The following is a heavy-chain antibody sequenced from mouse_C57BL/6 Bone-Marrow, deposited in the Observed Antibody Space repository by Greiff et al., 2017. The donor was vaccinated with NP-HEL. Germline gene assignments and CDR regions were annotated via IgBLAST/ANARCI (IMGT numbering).Heavy chain of an antibody. Sequence: VQLQQSGAELVKPGASVKLSCKASGYTFTSYWMQWVKQRPGQGLEWIGEIDPSDSYTNYNQKFKGKATLTVDTSSSTAYMQLSSLTSEDSAVYYCAEGWLPQAMDYWGQGTSVTVSS. CDR2: IDPSDSYT. V-gene: IGHV1-50*01. CDR3: AEGWLPQAMDY. D-gene: IGHD2-3*01. CDR1: GYTFTSYW. J-gene: IGHJ4*01.